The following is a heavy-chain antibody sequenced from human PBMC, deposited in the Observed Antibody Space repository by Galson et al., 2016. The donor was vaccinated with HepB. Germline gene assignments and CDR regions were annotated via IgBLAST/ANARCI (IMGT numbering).Heavy chain of an antibody. D-gene: IGHD2-8*02. Sequence: SLRLSCAVSGFTFSSYAMHWVRQAPGKGLEWVAVISYDGSNKYSADSVKGRFTISRDNSKKTLYLQMNSLKTEDTAIYYCARGGRTGYYYGIDVWGQGTTVTVSS. CDR1: GFTFSSYA. V-gene: IGHV3-30-3*01. CDR3: ARGGRTGYYYGIDV. J-gene: IGHJ6*02. CDR2: ISYDGSNK.